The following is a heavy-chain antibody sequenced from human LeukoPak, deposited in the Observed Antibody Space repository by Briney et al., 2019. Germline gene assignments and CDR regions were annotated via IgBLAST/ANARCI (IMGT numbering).Heavy chain of an antibody. V-gene: IGHV3-21*04. J-gene: IGHJ4*02. D-gene: IGHD3-3*01. CDR1: GFTFSSYS. Sequence: GGSLRLSCAASGFTFSSYSMNWVRQAPGKGLEWVSSISSSSSYIYYADSVKGRFTISRDNAKNSLYLQMNSLRAEDTAVYYCAKVWYYDFWSGRGFDYWGQGTLVTVSS. CDR3: AKVWYYDFWSGRGFDY. CDR2: ISSSSSYI.